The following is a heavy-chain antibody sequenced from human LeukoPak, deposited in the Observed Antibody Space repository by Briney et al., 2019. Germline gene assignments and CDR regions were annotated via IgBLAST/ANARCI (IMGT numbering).Heavy chain of an antibody. D-gene: IGHD2-15*01. CDR2: ISWNSGSI. CDR1: GFNLDDYA. V-gene: IGHV3-9*01. J-gene: IGHJ4*02. CDR3: AKGAVVVVAATLDY. Sequence: GGSLRLSCAASGFNLDDYAMHWVRQAPGKGLEWVSGISWNSGSIGYADSAKGRFTISRDNAKNSLYLQMNSLRAEDTALYYCAKGAVVVVAATLDYWGQGTLVTVSS.